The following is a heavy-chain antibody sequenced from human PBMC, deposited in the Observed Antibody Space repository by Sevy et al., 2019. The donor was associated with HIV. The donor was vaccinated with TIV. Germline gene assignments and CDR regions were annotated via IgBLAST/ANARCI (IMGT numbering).Heavy chain of an antibody. V-gene: IGHV4-31*03. D-gene: IGHD2-15*01. CDR2: IYYSGST. Sequence: SETLSLTCTVSGGSISSGGYYWSWIRPHPGKGLEWIGYIYYSGSTYYNPSLKSRVTISVDTAKNQFSLKLSSVTAADTAVYYCARDPGGYCSGGSCSGCVYFDYWGQGTLVTVSS. CDR3: ARDPGGYCSGGSCSGCVYFDY. J-gene: IGHJ4*02. CDR1: GGSISSGGYY.